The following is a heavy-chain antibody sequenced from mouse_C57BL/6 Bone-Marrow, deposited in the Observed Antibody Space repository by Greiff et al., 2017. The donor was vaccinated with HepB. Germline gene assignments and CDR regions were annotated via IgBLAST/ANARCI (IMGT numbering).Heavy chain of an antibody. CDR3: ARYWVYFDY. CDR1: GYTFTDYY. J-gene: IGHJ2*01. Sequence: EVQLQQSGPELVKPGASVKISCKASGYTFTDYYMNWVKQSHGKGLEWIGDINPNNGGTSYNQKFKGKATLTVDKSSSTAYMELRSLTSEDSAVYYCARYWVYFDYWGQGNTLTVSS. V-gene: IGHV1-26*01. CDR2: INPNNGGT.